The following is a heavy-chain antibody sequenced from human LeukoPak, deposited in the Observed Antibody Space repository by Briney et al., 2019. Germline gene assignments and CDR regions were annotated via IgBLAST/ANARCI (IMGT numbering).Heavy chain of an antibody. J-gene: IGHJ1*01. V-gene: IGHV3-7*03. D-gene: IGHD6-19*01. CDR3: ARRTGAAPGEFFLH. CDR1: KFTFSSYW. Sequence: AGGSLRLSCAASKFTFSSYWMSWVRQAPGKGLEWVANIKQDGSVQFYMDSLKGRFSVSRDNAKNSLYLQMNGLRVEDTAIYYCARRTGAAPGEFFLHWGQGTLVTVSS. CDR2: IKQDGSVQ.